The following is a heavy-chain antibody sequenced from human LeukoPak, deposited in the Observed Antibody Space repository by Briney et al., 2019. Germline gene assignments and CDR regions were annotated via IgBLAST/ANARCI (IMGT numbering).Heavy chain of an antibody. Sequence: PGGSLRLSCAASGFTFTSYGMNWVRQAPGKGLEWVSYISSSGTPIYYADSVKGRFTISRDNAKNSLYLQMNRLRAEDTAVYYCSRDPLDYWGQGTLVTVSS. V-gene: IGHV3-48*01. J-gene: IGHJ4*02. CDR1: GFTFTSYG. CDR3: SRDPLDY. CDR2: ISSSGTPI.